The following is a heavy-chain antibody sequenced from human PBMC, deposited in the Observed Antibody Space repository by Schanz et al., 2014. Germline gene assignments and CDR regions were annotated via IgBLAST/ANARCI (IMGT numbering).Heavy chain of an antibody. CDR3: AKDAPYPFDL. Sequence: VQLVESGGGLVQPGGSLRLSCAASGFNFGSHGMHWVRQAPGKGLEWVAVISYDGSFKNYADSVRGRITMSRDNSKNTMYLQMNSLRAEDTAIYHCAKDAPYPFDLWGRGTLITVSS. CDR1: GFNFGSHG. V-gene: IGHV3-33*06. CDR2: ISYDGSFK. J-gene: IGHJ2*01.